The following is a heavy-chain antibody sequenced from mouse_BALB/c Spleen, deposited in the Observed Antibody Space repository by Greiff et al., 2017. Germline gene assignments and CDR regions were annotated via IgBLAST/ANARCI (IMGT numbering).Heavy chain of an antibody. D-gene: IGHD2-3*01. CDR3: ARERDGYPYYFDY. Sequence: LQESGAELAKPGASVKMSCKASGYTFTSYWMHWVKQRPGQGLEWIGYINPSTGYTEYNQKFKDKATLTADKSSSTAYMQLSSLTSEDSAVYYCARERDGYPYYFDYWGQGTTLTVSS. CDR1: GYTFTSYW. J-gene: IGHJ2*01. V-gene: IGHV1-7*01. CDR2: INPSTGYT.